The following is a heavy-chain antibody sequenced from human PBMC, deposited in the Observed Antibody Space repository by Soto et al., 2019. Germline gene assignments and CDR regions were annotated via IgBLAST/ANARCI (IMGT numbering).Heavy chain of an antibody. D-gene: IGHD6-19*01. CDR3: ARLYSSGWYGPGRY. V-gene: IGHV3-11*03. J-gene: IGHJ4*02. CDR1: GFTLSDYY. Sequence: PGGSLRLSCAASGFTLSDYYMSWIRQAPGKGLEWVSYISTTSYTNYADSVKGRFTISRDNAKNSLYLQMNSLRAEDTALYYCARLYSSGWYGPGRYWGQGTLVTVS. CDR2: ISTTSYT.